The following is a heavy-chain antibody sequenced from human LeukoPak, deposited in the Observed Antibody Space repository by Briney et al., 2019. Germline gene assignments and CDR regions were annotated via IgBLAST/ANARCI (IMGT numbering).Heavy chain of an antibody. Sequence: GGSLRYSCAASGFTFSSYSMNWVRQAPAKGLEGVSSISISRSYIYYADSVKGRFTISRDNAKNSMYLEMNSLRAEDTAVYYCARDRRWLQGHYYYYMDVWGKGTTVTVSS. D-gene: IGHD5-24*01. V-gene: IGHV3-21*01. CDR1: GFTFSSYS. J-gene: IGHJ6*03. CDR3: ARDRRWLQGHYYYYMDV. CDR2: ISISRSYI.